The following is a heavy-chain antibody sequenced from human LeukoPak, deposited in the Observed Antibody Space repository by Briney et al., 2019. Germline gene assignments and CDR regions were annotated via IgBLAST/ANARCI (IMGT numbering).Heavy chain of an antibody. V-gene: IGHV3-48*02. CDR3: TRYFDS. J-gene: IGHJ4*02. CDR2: ISSSSSTI. CDR1: GFTFSSYH. Sequence: GGSLRLSCAASGFTFSSYHMNWVRQAPGKGLEWVSYISSSSSTICYADSVKGRFTISRDNAKNSLYLQMNSLRDEDTALYYCTRYFDSWGQGTLVTVSS.